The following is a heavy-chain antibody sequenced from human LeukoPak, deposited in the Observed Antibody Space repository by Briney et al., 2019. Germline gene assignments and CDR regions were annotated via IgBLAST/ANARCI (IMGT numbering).Heavy chain of an antibody. CDR3: AKAFSSGWYSSYFDY. J-gene: IGHJ4*02. V-gene: IGHV3-64*04. D-gene: IGHD6-19*01. Sequence: GGSLRLSCSASGFTFSTLCMHWVRQTPGKGLEYVSVISSDGGSTYYADSVKGRFSISRDNSKNTAYLQMNSLSAEDTAVYYCAKAFSSGWYSSYFDYWGQGTLVTVSS. CDR2: ISSDGGST. CDR1: GFTFSTLC.